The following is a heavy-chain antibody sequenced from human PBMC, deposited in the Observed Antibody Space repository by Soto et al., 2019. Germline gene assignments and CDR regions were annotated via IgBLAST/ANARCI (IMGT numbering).Heavy chain of an antibody. D-gene: IGHD6-6*01. CDR2: IFAYIGQR. Sequence: ASVKVSCKTSGYAFNNFGISWVRQAPGQGLEWLGWIFAYIGQRNYPQRFQDRVNMTTDASTSTAYMELSSLRSEDTAVYYCARVDPGIAARRPYYYYYHGMDVWGQGTTVTVS. CDR1: GYAFNNFG. V-gene: IGHV1-18*01. J-gene: IGHJ6*02. CDR3: ARVDPGIAARRPYYYYYHGMDV.